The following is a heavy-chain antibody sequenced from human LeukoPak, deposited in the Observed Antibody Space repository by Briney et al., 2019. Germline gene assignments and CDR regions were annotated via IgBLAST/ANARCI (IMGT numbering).Heavy chain of an antibody. Sequence: ASVNLSRKPSVYTFTIYGTNWVRQAPGQGVEWIRWISPFNGNTKYAQKVQGRVTKTTDTSTTTAYTELRNLISDDTAVFYCTWEKDAFCSDWGQGTLVTVSS. CDR3: TWEKDAFCSD. J-gene: IGHJ4*02. D-gene: IGHD2-15*01. CDR2: ISPFNGNT. CDR1: VYTFTIYG. V-gene: IGHV1-18*01.